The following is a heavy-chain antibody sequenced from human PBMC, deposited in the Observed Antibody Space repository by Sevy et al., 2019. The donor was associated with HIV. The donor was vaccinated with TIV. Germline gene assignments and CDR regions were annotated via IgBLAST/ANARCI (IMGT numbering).Heavy chain of an antibody. V-gene: IGHV4-59*12. CDR2: TSYSGTT. CDR3: ARLRWDVVDAPGATPGCYFDS. CDR1: GDSINNYY. Sequence: SETLSLTCSVSGDSINNYYWSWIRQPPGKGLEWIGYTSYSGTTNYSPSLKSRVEISVDTSMHHFSLKINSVTAADTAVYYGARLRWDVVDAPGATPGCYFDSWGQGILVTVSS. D-gene: IGHD2-2*02. J-gene: IGHJ4*02.